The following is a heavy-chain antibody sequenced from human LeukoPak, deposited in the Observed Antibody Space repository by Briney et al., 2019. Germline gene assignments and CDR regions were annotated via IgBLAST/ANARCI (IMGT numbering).Heavy chain of an antibody. V-gene: IGHV3-21*01. CDR2: ISSSSSYI. J-gene: IGHJ6*03. D-gene: IGHD3-22*01. Sequence: PGGSLRLSCAASGFTFSSYSMNWARQAPGKGLEWVSSISSSSSYIYYADSVKGRFTISRDNAKNSLYLQMNSLRAEDTAVYYCARDLSPRVIVVVPKLYYYYYMDVWGKGTTVTVSS. CDR1: GFTFSSYS. CDR3: ARDLSPRVIVVVPKLYYYYYMDV.